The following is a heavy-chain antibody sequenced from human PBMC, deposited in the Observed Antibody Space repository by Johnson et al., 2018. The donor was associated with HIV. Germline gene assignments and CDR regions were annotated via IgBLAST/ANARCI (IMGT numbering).Heavy chain of an antibody. Sequence: VQLVESGGGLIQPGGALRLSCAASGFPVRRPYMSWVRQAPGKGLGWVGVMYSDGTTAYADTVTGRVTISRDNSKSTVYLQMNSLRVEATAMYYCARDVAVIYVAFVIWGQGTMVTVSS. V-gene: IGHV3-53*01. D-gene: IGHD2/OR15-2a*01. J-gene: IGHJ3*02. CDR2: MYSDGTT. CDR3: ARDVAVIYVAFVI. CDR1: GFPVRRPY.